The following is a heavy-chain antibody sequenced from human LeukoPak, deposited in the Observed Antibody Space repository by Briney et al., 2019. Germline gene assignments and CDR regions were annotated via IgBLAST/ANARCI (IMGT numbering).Heavy chain of an antibody. CDR1: GFTLSSYE. J-gene: IGHJ3*02. Sequence: PGGSLRLSCAASGFTLSSYEMNWVRQAPGKGLEWVSYITSSGSTIYYADSVKGRFTISRDNAKNSLYLQMNSLRAEDTAVYYCARSIVVVVAESFDIWGQGTMVTVSS. CDR2: ITSSGSTI. V-gene: IGHV3-48*03. D-gene: IGHD2-15*01. CDR3: ARSIVVVVAESFDI.